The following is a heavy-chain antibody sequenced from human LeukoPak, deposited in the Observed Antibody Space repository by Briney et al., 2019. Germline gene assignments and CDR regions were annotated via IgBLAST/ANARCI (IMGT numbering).Heavy chain of an antibody. V-gene: IGHV4-61*02. D-gene: IGHD3-9*01. CDR2: IYSSGST. Sequence: PSQTLSLTCTVSGGSISSGSYYWSWIRQPAGKGLEWIGRIYSSGSTNYKPSLKSRVTISVDTSKNQFSLKLSSVTAADTAVYYCARGYYDILTGYHNWFDPWGQGTLVTVSS. CDR1: GGSISSGSYY. J-gene: IGHJ5*02. CDR3: ARGYYDILTGYHNWFDP.